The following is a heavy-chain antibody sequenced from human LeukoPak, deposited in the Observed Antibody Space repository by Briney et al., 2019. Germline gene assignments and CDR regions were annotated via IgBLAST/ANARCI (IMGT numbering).Heavy chain of an antibody. J-gene: IGHJ2*01. Sequence: PSETLSLTCTVSGGSISSYYWSWIRQPAGKGLEWIGRIYNSGSTNYNPSLWSRVTMSVDTSKTQFSLKLSSVTAADTAVYYCARGLTMGYFDLWGRGTLVTVSS. D-gene: IGHD3-10*01. CDR2: IYNSGST. CDR1: GGSISSYY. V-gene: IGHV4-4*07. CDR3: ARGLTMGYFDL.